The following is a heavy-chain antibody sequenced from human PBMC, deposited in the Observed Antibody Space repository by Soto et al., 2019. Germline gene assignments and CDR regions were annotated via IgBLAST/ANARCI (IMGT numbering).Heavy chain of an antibody. CDR2: IYWDDVQ. J-gene: IGHJ4*02. CDR1: GFSPSSSGVG. Sequence: QITLKESGPPLVKPTQTLTLTCTISGFSPSSSGVGVGWIRQPPGKSLEWLALIYWDDVQRYSPSLETRLTTTQDNSRSQVVLTMTNLDPVDTATYYCAHSPCSGGTCYLFDYWGQGTLVTVSS. V-gene: IGHV2-5*02. CDR3: AHSPCSGGTCYLFDY. D-gene: IGHD2-15*01.